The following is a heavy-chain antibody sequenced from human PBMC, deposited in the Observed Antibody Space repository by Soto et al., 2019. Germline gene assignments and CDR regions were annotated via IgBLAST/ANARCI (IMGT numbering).Heavy chain of an antibody. J-gene: IGHJ4*02. D-gene: IGHD6-13*01. CDR2: INPNSGDT. CDR1: GYTFTDHY. CDR3: ARQNGIAVAGYSDY. Sequence: ASVKVSCKASGYTFTDHYIHWVRQAPGQGLEWMGWINPNSGDTNYAQKFQGRVTMTRDTSISAAYMELSRLTSDDTALYFCARQNGIAVAGYSDYWGQGTLVTVSS. V-gene: IGHV1-2*02.